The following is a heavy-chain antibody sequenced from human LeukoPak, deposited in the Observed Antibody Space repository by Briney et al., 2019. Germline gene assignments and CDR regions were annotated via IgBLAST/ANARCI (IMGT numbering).Heavy chain of an antibody. D-gene: IGHD5-24*01. CDR1: GYIFTPHH. Sequence: ASVKVSCKTSGYIFTPHHIHWMRQAPGQGLELLGWVSAANNPEYSQKFQGRVVIARDASATTSYLELNSLRSEDTAVYYCAMSVEMPPIPSFDYWGQGTLVTVSS. V-gene: IGHV1-3*01. CDR3: AMSVEMPPIPSFDY. J-gene: IGHJ4*02. CDR2: VSAANNP.